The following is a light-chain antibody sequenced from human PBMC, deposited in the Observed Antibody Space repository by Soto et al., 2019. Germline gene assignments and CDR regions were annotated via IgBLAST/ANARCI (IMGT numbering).Light chain of an antibody. J-gene: IGKJ5*01. CDR1: QTISNY. CDR2: AAS. CDR3: QVRTNWSIA. Sequence: DFQLTQSPTSLSLSVGYRSILSCRASQTISNYLNWYQQQPGQAPKLLIYAASSLESGVPSRFSGTGSGTDFTLTINNLEPEDFATYYCQVRTNWSIAFGRGTLLEIK. V-gene: IGKV1-39*02.